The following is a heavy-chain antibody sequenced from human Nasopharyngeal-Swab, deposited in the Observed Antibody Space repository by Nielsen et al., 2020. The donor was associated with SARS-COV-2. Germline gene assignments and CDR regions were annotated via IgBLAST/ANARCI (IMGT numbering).Heavy chain of an antibody. Sequence: VRQAPGKGLEWIGEIYHSGSTNYNPSLKSRVTISVDTSKNQFSLKLSSVTAADTAVYYCARLKITSATYYYDSSGAAPDYWGQGTLVTVSS. V-gene: IGHV4-4*02. CDR3: ARLKITSATYYYDSSGAAPDY. D-gene: IGHD3-22*01. CDR2: IYHSGST. J-gene: IGHJ4*02.